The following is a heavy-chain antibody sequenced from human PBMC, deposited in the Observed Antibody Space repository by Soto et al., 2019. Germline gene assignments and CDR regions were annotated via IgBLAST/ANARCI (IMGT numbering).Heavy chain of an antibody. D-gene: IGHD3-16*01. CDR3: ARGASNMWGHDC. CDR1: GGSVNSGDYY. V-gene: IGHV4-31*03. Sequence: QVQLQDSGPGLVKPSQTLSLTCTVSGGSVNSGDYYWSWIRQHPEKGLAWMGYIYNVGTNYNNPSLNCRVSISVATSKIQFSMNLSCVKAADMALYYCARGASNMWGHDCWGQGTLVTVSS. J-gene: IGHJ4*02. CDR2: IYNVGTN.